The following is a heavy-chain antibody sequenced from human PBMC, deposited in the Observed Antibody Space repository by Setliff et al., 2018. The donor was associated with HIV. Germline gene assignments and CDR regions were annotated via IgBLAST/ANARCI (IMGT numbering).Heavy chain of an antibody. CDR3: ARDGCSSATCYADTHYYYMDV. Sequence: PGESLKISCTSSGFTFTSYTMNWVRQAPGKGLEWVSSISRSGTHISYTDSVRGRFTISRDNAKNSLYLQMNSLRVEDTALYFCARDGCSSATCYADTHYYYMDVWGKGTTVTVSS. V-gene: IGHV3-21*01. D-gene: IGHD2-2*01. CDR1: GFTFTSYT. CDR2: ISRSGTHI. J-gene: IGHJ6*03.